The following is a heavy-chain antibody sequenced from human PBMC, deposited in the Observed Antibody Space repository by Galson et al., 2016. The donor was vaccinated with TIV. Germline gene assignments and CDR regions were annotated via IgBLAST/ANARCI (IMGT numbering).Heavy chain of an antibody. CDR2: INPSGGAT. CDR1: GYTFTSYY. CDR3: AKDRNTAMDTYYWYYGMDV. V-gene: IGHV1-46*01. Sequence: SVKVSCKASGYTFTSYYLYWVRQAPGQGLEWMGLINPSGGATTYAQKFEGRVTITADESTSTAYMELSSLRSEDTAIYYCAKDRNTAMDTYYWYYGMDVWGQGTTVTVSS. J-gene: IGHJ6*02. D-gene: IGHD5-18*01.